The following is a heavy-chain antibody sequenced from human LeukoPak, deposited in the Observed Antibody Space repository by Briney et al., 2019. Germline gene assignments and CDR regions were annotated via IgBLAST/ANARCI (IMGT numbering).Heavy chain of an antibody. V-gene: IGHV3-21*01. CDR1: GFPFNNYN. CDR3: AELGITMIGGV. D-gene: IGHD3-10*02. J-gene: IGHJ6*04. CDR2: IDRRSSDK. Sequence: GGSLRLSCAASGFPFNNYNMNWVRQAPGKGLEWVSFIDRRSSDKYYAESVKGRFTISRDNAKNSLCLQMNSLRAEDTAVYYCAELGITMIGGVWGKGTTVTISS.